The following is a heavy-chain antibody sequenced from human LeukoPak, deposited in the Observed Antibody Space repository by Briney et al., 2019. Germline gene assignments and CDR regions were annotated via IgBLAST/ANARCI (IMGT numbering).Heavy chain of an antibody. Sequence: PGGSLRLSCAASGFTFSSYSMNWVRQAPGKGLEWVANINQDGSEKYYVDSVKGRFTISRDNAKNSLYLQMNSLRAEDTAVYYCARVQRLQRYCSGGSCYSGFDYWGQGTLVTVSS. CDR2: INQDGSEK. CDR3: ARVQRLQRYCSGGSCYSGFDY. V-gene: IGHV3-7*01. D-gene: IGHD2-15*01. CDR1: GFTFSSYS. J-gene: IGHJ4*02.